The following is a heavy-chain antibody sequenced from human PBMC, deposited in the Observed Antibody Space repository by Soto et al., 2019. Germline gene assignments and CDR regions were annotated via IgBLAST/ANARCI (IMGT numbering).Heavy chain of an antibody. D-gene: IGHD1-26*01. CDR2: ISYDGSNK. V-gene: IGHV3-30*18. Sequence: PGGSLRLSCAASGFTFSSYGMHWVRQAPGKGLEWVAVISYDGSNKYYADSVKGRFTISRDNSKNTLYLQMNSLRAEDTAVYYCAKDGMYYYYMDVWGKGSTVIVSS. CDR1: GFTFSSYG. J-gene: IGHJ6*03. CDR3: AKDGMYYYYMDV.